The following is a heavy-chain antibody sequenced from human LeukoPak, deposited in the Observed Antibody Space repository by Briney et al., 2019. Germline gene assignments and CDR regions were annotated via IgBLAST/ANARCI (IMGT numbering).Heavy chain of an antibody. CDR2: TLYRSTWYN. Sequence: SQTLSLTCAISGDSVSSYRAAWNWVRQSPSRGLEWLGRTLYRSTWYNDYAVSVKGRISFNSDTSKNQVSLQLNSVTPEDTAVYYCARETTIIGGVLNPIGYWGQGTLVTVSS. D-gene: IGHD3-10*01. J-gene: IGHJ4*02. V-gene: IGHV6-1*01. CDR1: GDSVSSYRAA. CDR3: ARETTIIGGVLNPIGY.